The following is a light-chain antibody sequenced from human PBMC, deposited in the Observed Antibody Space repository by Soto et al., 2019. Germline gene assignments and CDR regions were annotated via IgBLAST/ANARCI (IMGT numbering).Light chain of an antibody. J-gene: IGKJ2*01. V-gene: IGKV3-20*01. Sequence: EIVLTQSPGTLSLSPWERATLSCRASQSVSMSYLAWYQQKPGQAPGLLIYYASSRATGIPDRFSGSGSGTDFTLTIRRLEPEDFAVYYCQQYGSSTGYTFGQGTKLEIK. CDR2: YAS. CDR1: QSVSMSY. CDR3: QQYGSSTGYT.